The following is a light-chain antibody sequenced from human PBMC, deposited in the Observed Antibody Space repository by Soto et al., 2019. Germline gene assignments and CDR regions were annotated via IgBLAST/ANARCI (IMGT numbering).Light chain of an antibody. CDR3: QQYNSYS. J-gene: IGKJ1*01. V-gene: IGKV1-5*03. CDR2: KAS. CDR1: QSISSW. Sequence: DIQMTQSPSTLSASVGYRVTITCRASQSISSWLAWYQQKPGKAPKLLIYKASSLESGVPSRFSGSGSGTEFTLTISSLQPDDFATYYCQQYNSYSFGQGTTVDIK.